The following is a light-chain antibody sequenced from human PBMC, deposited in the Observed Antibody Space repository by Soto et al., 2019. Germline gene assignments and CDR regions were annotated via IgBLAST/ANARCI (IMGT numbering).Light chain of an antibody. Sequence: AIQLTQSPSSLSASVRDRVTITCRASQGISSALAWYQQKPGKAPKLLIYGASNLKSGVPSRFSGSGSGTDFTLIISSLQPEDFATYYCQQFNGYPLTFGGGTKVEIE. J-gene: IGKJ4*01. V-gene: IGKV1-13*02. CDR3: QQFNGYPLT. CDR2: GAS. CDR1: QGISSA.